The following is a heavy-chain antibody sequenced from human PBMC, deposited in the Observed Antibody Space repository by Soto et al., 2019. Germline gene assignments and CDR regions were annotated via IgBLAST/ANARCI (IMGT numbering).Heavy chain of an antibody. J-gene: IGHJ5*02. V-gene: IGHV4-30-2*06. CDR1: GASIYNGGYF. CDR3: ASGPTITGTIHWFDP. Sequence: PSETLSLTCSVSGASIYNGGYFWSWIRQSPGKGLEWIGHIHNSGSPYNNPSLNSRVTISVDRSMNQFSLKLTSVTAADTAVYYCASGPTITGTIHWFDPWGQGTLVTVSS. D-gene: IGHD1-7*01. CDR2: IHNSGSP.